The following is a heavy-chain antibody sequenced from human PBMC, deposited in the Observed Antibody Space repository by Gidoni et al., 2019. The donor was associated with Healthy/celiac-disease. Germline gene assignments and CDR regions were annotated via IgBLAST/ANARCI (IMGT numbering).Heavy chain of an antibody. V-gene: IGHV4-61*01. Sequence: QVQLQESGPGLVQPSEPLSLTCTVSGCSFSSGSYYWSWIRQPPGKGLAWIGYIYYSGSTNYNPSRKSRVTISVDTSKNQFSLKLSSVTAADTAVYYCARDSRASDAFDIWGQGTMVTVSS. J-gene: IGHJ3*02. CDR3: ARDSRASDAFDI. D-gene: IGHD5-12*01. CDR1: GCSFSSGSYY. CDR2: IYYSGST.